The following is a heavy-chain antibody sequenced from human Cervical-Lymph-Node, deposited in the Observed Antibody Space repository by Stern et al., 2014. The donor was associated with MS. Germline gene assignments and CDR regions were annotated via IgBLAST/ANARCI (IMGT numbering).Heavy chain of an antibody. CDR2: NIPHFGTA. Sequence: QVQLVQSGAEVKKPGASVKVSCKASGGAFSRYAMSWVRQAPGQGLEWMGGNIPHFGTANLAQKFRGTVTITADNSTSTDYMELSSVRSEDTAVYYCARHYGDYCFDSWGQGTLVTVSS. D-gene: IGHD4-17*01. V-gene: IGHV1-69*06. J-gene: IGHJ4*02. CDR3: ARHYGDYCFDS. CDR1: GGAFSRYA.